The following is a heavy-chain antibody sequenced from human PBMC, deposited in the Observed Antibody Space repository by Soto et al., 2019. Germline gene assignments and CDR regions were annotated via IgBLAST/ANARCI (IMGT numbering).Heavy chain of an antibody. D-gene: IGHD3-9*01. CDR3: ARHTQLGRLRYFDWLTTNWFDP. V-gene: IGHV4-61*08. J-gene: IGHJ5*02. CDR1: GGSISSGGYY. CDR2: IYYSGST. Sequence: SETLSLTCTVSGGSISSGGYYWSWIRQHPGKGLEWIGYIYYSGSTNYNPSLKSRVTISVDTSKNQFSLKLSSVTAADTAVYYCARHTQLGRLRYFDWLTTNWFDPWGQGTLVTVSS.